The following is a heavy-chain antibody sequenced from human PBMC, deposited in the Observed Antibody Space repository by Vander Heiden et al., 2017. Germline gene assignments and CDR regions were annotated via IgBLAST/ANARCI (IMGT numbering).Heavy chain of an antibody. CDR1: GFTGSSNE. CDR2: TYSGGST. J-gene: IGHJ6*02. Sequence: EVQLVESGGGLIQPGGSLRLSCAGSGFTGSSNEMNWVRQAPGKGLQWVAVTYSGGSTYYADSVKGRFTISRDNSRNTLYLQMNSLKAEDTAIYYCASLKGRGMDVWGQGTTVTVSS. CDR3: ASLKGRGMDV. V-gene: IGHV3-53*01.